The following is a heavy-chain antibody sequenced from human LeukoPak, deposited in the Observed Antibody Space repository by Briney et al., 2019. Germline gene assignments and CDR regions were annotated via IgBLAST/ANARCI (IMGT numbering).Heavy chain of an antibody. CDR1: GGSFSGYY. V-gene: IGHV4-34*01. J-gene: IGHJ4*02. D-gene: IGHD2-8*01. Sequence: SETLSLTCAVYGGSFSGYYWCWSRQPPGKGLGWSGEINHSGSTNSNPSLKSRVTISVDTSKNQFSLKLSSVTAADTAVYYCARRDRPGMLDYWGQGTLVTVSS. CDR3: ARRDRPGMLDY. CDR2: INHSGST.